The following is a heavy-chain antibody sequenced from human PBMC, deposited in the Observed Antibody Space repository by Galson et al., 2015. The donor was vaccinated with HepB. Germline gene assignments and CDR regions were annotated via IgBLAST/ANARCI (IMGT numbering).Heavy chain of an antibody. D-gene: IGHD2-8*01. V-gene: IGHV3-23*01. CDR3: AFRPGCSNVNCLWYLDY. CDR1: GFTFNNYA. CDR2: ISGSGDNT. Sequence: SLRLSCAGSGFTFNNYAIGWVRQAPGEGLEWVSSISGSGDNTYYTDSVKGRFTISRDNPQNTLFLQMNSLRAEDTAIYYCAFRPGCSNVNCLWYLDYWGQGTLVTVSS. J-gene: IGHJ4*02.